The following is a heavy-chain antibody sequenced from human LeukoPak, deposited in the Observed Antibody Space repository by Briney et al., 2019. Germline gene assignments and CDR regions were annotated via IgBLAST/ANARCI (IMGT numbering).Heavy chain of an antibody. CDR1: GGTFSSYA. J-gene: IGHJ4*02. D-gene: IGHD6-19*01. V-gene: IGHV1-69*04. Sequence: ASVKVSCKASGGTFSSYAISWGRQAPGQGLEWMGRIITILGIANYAQKFQGRVTITADKSTSTAYMELSSLRSEGTAVYYCARDYLSSGWSEAFDYWGQGTLVTVSS. CDR3: ARDYLSSGWSEAFDY. CDR2: IITILGIA.